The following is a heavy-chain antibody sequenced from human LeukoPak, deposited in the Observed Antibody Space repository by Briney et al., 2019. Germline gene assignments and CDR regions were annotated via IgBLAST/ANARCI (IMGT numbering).Heavy chain of an antibody. J-gene: IGHJ4*02. D-gene: IGHD3-22*01. CDR3: ARPGIDDSSGYYYPWDY. V-gene: IGHV4-39*01. CDR2: IYYSRRP. CDR1: GRSLSSRSYY. Sequence: PSETLSLTCTVSGRSLSSRSYYWAWIRQPPGKGLEWIGSIYYSRRPYYNPSLKSQLTLCVDTSKNQFSLKLTSVTAPDPAVYYCARPGIDDSSGYYYPWDYWGQGTLVTMSS.